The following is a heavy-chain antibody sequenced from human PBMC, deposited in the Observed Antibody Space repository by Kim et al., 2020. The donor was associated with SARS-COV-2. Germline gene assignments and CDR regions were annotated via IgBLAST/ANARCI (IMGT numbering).Heavy chain of an antibody. CDR3: ARAPIWEYFFDY. D-gene: IGHD1-26*01. J-gene: IGHJ4*02. V-gene: IGHV4-34*01. Sequence: NYNPSHKRRVTISVDTSNNQFSLKLNSVTAADTAVYYCARAPIWEYFFDYWGQGTLVTVSS.